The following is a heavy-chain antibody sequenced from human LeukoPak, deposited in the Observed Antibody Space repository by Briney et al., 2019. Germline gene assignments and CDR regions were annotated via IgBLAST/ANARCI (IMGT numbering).Heavy chain of an antibody. V-gene: IGHV3-74*01. CDR1: GFTFSNYW. CDR2: IKPDGSST. Sequence: GGSLRLSCAASGFTFSNYWMHWVRQAPGKGLVWVSRIKPDGSSTNYADSVKGRFTISRDNAKNTLYLQMNSLRAEDTAVYYCARVDSSGYSRTFDIWGQGTMVTVSS. J-gene: IGHJ3*02. CDR3: ARVDSSGYSRTFDI. D-gene: IGHD3-22*01.